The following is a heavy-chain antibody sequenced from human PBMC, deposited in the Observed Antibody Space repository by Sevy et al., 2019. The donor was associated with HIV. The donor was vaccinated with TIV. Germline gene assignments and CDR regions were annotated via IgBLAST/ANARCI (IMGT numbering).Heavy chain of an antibody. V-gene: IGHV4-59*08. CDR1: GGSITSLY. CDR2: IYYNGHI. J-gene: IGHJ4*02. CDR3: AGENAWGRGYS. Sequence: SELSLTCTVSGGSITSLYWNWIPQPPGKGLEWIANIYYNGHINYNPSLKSRVTLSLDTSKNQFSLRLSSVTAADTAMYYCAGENAWGRGYSWGQGTLVTVSS. D-gene: IGHD1-26*01.